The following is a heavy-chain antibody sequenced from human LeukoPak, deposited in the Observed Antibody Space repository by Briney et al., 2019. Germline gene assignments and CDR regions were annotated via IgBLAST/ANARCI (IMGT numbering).Heavy chain of an antibody. CDR2: IIPIFGTA. CDR1: GGTLSSYA. J-gene: IGHJ6*03. Sequence: GASVKVSCKASGGTLSSYAISWVRQAPGQGLEWMGGIIPIFGTANYAQKFQGRVTITTDESTSTAYMELSSLRSEDTAVYYCARGYYDSSGYSDYYYYYMDVWGKGTTVTVSS. CDR3: ARGYYDSSGYSDYYYYYMDV. D-gene: IGHD3-22*01. V-gene: IGHV1-69*05.